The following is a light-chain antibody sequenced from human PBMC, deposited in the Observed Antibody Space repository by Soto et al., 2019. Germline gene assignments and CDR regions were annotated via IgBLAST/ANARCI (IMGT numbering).Light chain of an antibody. Sequence: EIVLTQSPGTLSLSPGERATLSCRASQSVSSTYLAWYQQKPGQAPRLLVYGASSRATGIPDRFSGSASGADFTLTISRLEPEDFAVYYCQQYDSSPPGYTFGQGTKREIK. CDR1: QSVSSTY. V-gene: IGKV3-20*01. CDR3: QQYDSSPPGYT. CDR2: GAS. J-gene: IGKJ2*01.